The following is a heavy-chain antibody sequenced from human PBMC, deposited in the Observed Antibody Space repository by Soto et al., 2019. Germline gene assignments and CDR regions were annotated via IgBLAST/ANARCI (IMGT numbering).Heavy chain of an antibody. V-gene: IGHV4-61*01. J-gene: IGHJ4*02. CDR3: ARLDEALDY. CDR2: IYNSRST. CDR1: GGSVSSGSYY. Sequence: QVQLQESGPGLVKPSETLSLTCTVSGGSVSSGSYYGSWIRQPPGKGLEWIGYIYNSRSTNYNPSLKSRVSISVVTSKNQFSLKLSSVTAADTAVYYCARLDEALDYWGQGTLVTVSS.